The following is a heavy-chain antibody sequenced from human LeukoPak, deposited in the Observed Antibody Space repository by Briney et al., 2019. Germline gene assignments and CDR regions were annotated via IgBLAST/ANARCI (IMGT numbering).Heavy chain of an antibody. CDR3: TRDSATFRIAAAADY. J-gene: IGHJ4*02. D-gene: IGHD6-13*01. CDR1: GFTFRTSV. V-gene: IGHV3-49*04. Sequence: GGSLRLSCAPSGFTFRTSVMNWVRQAPGKGLEWVGFIRSKAYGGTTEYAASVKGRFTISRDDSKSIAYLQMNSLKTEDTAVYYCTRDSATFRIAAAADYWGQGTLVTVSS. CDR2: IRSKAYGGTT.